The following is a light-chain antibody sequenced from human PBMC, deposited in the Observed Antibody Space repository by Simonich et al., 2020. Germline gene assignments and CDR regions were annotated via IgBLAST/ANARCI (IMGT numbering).Light chain of an antibody. CDR2: DAS. J-gene: IGKJ2*01. Sequence: EIVLTQSPATLSLSPGERATLSCRASQSVSSYLAWYQQKPGQAPRLLIYDASNRATGIPARFSGSGSGTDFTLTISRLEPEDFAVYYCKQYGSSPYTFGQGTKLEIK. CDR3: KQYGSSPYT. V-gene: IGKV3-20*01. CDR1: QSVSSY.